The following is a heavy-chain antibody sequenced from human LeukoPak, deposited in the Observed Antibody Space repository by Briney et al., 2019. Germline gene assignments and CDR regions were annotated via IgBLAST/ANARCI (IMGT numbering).Heavy chain of an antibody. CDR3: TRVPIRTVTMVIVVRGQDVFDI. D-gene: IGHD3-22*01. J-gene: IGHJ3*02. Sequence: GRSLRLSCTASGFTSGDYAMTWFRQAPGKGLEWVGFIRSKACGGTTEYAASVKGRFTISRDDSKSIAYLQMNSLKTEDTAVYYCTRVPIRTVTMVIVVRGQDVFDIWGQGTMVTVSS. V-gene: IGHV3-49*03. CDR2: IRSKACGGTT. CDR1: GFTSGDYA.